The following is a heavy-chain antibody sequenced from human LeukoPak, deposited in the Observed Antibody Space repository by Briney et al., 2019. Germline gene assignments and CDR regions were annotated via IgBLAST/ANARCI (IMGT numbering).Heavy chain of an antibody. V-gene: IGHV4-59*01. D-gene: IGHD7-27*01. CDR2: IYYSGTTSGST. CDR3: ARGSGRYYYYGVDV. Sequence: PSETLSLTCTVSGGSIRSSYWSWIRQPPGKGLEWIGHIYYSGTTSGSTNYNPSLKSRVTISVDTSKNQFSLQVRSLTAADTAVYYCARGSGRYYYYGVDVWGQGTTVTVSS. J-gene: IGHJ6*02. CDR1: GGSIRSSY.